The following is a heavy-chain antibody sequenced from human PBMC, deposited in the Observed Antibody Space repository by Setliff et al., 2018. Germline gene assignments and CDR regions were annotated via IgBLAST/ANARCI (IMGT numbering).Heavy chain of an antibody. D-gene: IGHD1-1*01. V-gene: IGHV4-39*01. CDR2: IYYSGNN. CDR3: ARTGTYRYFDY. CDR1: GGSINSSTYNSRSYY. J-gene: IGHJ4*02. Sequence: KASETLSLTCTVSGGSINSSTYNSRSYYWGWIRQPPGKGLEWIGRIYYSGNNYYNASLKSRLTISVDTSKNQFSLKLRSVTADTAVYYCARTGTYRYFDYWGQGILVTVSS.